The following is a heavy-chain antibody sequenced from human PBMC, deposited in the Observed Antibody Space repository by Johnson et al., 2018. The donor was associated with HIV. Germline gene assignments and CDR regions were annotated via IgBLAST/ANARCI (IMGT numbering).Heavy chain of an antibody. CDR3: ARDRAILAARPAGAFDV. D-gene: IGHD6-6*01. V-gene: IGHV3-30*04. CDR2: ISYDGTHK. J-gene: IGHJ3*01. Sequence: QVQLVESGGGLVQPGGSLRLSCAASGFTFSSYAMSWVRQAPGKGLEWVAVISYDGTHKYYADSVKGRFTISRDNSKNTLYLQMHSLRSEDTAVYYCARDRAILAARPAGAFDVWGPGTMVTVSS. CDR1: GFTFSSYA.